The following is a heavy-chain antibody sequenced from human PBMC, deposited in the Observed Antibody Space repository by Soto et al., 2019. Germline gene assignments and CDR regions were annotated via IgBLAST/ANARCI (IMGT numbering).Heavy chain of an antibody. D-gene: IGHD3-3*01. V-gene: IGHV4-34*01. J-gene: IGHJ6*02. CDR3: ARGSKDDFWSGYYDYYGMDV. Sequence: SETLSLTCAVYGGSFSGYYWSWIRQPPGKGLEWIGEINHSGSTNYNPSLKSRVTISVDTSKNQFSLKLSSVTAADTAVYYCARGSKDDFWSGYYDYYGMDVWGQGTTVTVSS. CDR2: INHSGST. CDR1: GGSFSGYY.